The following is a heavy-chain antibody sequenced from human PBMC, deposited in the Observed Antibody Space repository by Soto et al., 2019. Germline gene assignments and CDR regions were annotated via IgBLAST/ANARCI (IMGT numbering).Heavy chain of an antibody. CDR2: ISYDGSNK. CDR3: AKSELRAVAGRSLSFDY. D-gene: IGHD6-19*01. J-gene: IGHJ4*02. CDR1: GFTFSSYG. Sequence: QVQLVESGGGVVQPGRSLRLSCAASGFTFSSYGMHWVRQAPGKGLEWVAVISYDGSNKYYADSVKGRFTISRDNSKNTLYLQINSLRAEDTAVYYCAKSELRAVAGRSLSFDYWGQGTLVTVSS. V-gene: IGHV3-30*18.